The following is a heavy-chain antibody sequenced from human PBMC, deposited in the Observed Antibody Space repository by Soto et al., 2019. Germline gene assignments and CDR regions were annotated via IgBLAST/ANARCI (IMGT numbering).Heavy chain of an antibody. CDR3: AQRVYGDYFYY. Sequence: ASVKVSCKASGYTFTSYGISWVRQAPGQGLEWMGWISAYNGNTNYAQKLQGRVTITRDTSASTAYMELSSLRSEDTAVYYCAQRVYGDYFYYRAQRAVVPVSA. CDR2: ISAYNGNT. V-gene: IGHV1-18*01. CDR1: GYTFTSYG. J-gene: IGHJ4*01. D-gene: IGHD4-17*01.